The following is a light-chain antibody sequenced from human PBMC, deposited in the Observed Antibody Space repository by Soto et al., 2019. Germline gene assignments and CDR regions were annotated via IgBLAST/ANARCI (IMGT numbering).Light chain of an antibody. CDR3: LEHDTDPFT. Sequence: DIQMTPSPSSLSASVGDRVPITCRASQGINNLLGWYQQGPGKAPKRLFYAASNLEGVVPSRFSGSGAGTEFTLLISSLQSEDFATYYCLEHDTDPFTFGPGTKVYGK. CDR2: AAS. J-gene: IGKJ3*01. V-gene: IGKV1-17*01. CDR1: QGINNL.